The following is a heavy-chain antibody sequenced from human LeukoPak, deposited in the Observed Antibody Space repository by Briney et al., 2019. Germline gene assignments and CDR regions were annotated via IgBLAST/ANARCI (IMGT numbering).Heavy chain of an antibody. Sequence: SQTLSLTCAISGDSVSSKSASWNWIRQSPSRGLEWLGRTYSRSKRFNDYAVSVKSRITINPDTSKDQLSLHLTSVTPDDTAVYYCARGTGSLDYWGQGTLVTVSS. J-gene: IGHJ4*02. CDR2: TYSRSKRFN. CDR1: GDSVSSKSAS. V-gene: IGHV6-1*01. D-gene: IGHD1-26*01. CDR3: ARGTGSLDY.